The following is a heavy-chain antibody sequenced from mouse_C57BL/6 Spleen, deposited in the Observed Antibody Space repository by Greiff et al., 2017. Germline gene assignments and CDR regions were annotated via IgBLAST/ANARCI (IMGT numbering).Heavy chain of an antibody. CDR3: ASGGGNPYYYAMDY. CDR1: GYTFTSYW. D-gene: IGHD2-1*01. Sequence: QVQLQQPGAELVKPGASVKLSCKASGYTFTSYWMHWVKQRPGQGLEWIGMIHPNSGSTNYNEKFKSKATLTVDKSSSTAYMQLSSLTSEDSAVYYCASGGGNPYYYAMDYWGQGTSVTVSS. J-gene: IGHJ4*01. V-gene: IGHV1-64*01. CDR2: IHPNSGST.